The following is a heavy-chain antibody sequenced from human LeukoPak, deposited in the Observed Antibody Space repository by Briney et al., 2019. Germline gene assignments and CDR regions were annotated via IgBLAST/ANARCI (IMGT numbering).Heavy chain of an antibody. J-gene: IGHJ4*02. Sequence: ASVKVSCKASGYSFTSYGISWVRQAPGQGLEWMGWISAYNGNTNYAQRLQGRVTMTRDTSTSTVYMELSSLRSEDTAVYYCVPGVAYAFPNWGQGTLVTVSS. CDR2: ISAYNGNT. CDR1: GYSFTSYG. D-gene: IGHD3-16*01. CDR3: VPGVAYAFPN. V-gene: IGHV1-18*01.